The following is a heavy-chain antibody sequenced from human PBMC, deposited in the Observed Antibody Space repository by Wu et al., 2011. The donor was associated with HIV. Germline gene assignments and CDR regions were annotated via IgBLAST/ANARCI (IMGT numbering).Heavy chain of an antibody. V-gene: IGHV1-18*01. CDR1: GGTFSSFG. Sequence: QVQLVQSGAEVKRPGSSVKVSCKASGGTFSSFGFNWVRQAPGQGLEWMGWISVYNGNTKYAQKLQGRVTMTIDRSTSTAYMELRSLRPDETAVYYCARDGYCISTRCYDGTLDYWGQGTLVTVSS. J-gene: IGHJ4*02. CDR3: ARDGYCISTRCYDGTLDY. CDR2: ISVYNGNT. D-gene: IGHD2-2*03.